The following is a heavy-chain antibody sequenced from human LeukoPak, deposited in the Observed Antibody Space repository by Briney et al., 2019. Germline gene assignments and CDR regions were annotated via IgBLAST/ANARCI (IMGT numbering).Heavy chain of an antibody. V-gene: IGHV3-48*03. D-gene: IGHD3-10*01. CDR1: GFTFSSYE. CDR3: ATGRYYVSGSYDY. J-gene: IGHJ4*02. Sequence: PGGSLRLSCADSGFTFSSYEMNWVCQAPGKGLEWASYISSSGSTIYYADSVKGRFTISRDNAKNSLYLQMNSLRAEDTAVYYCATGRYYVSGSYDYWGQGTLVTVSS. CDR2: ISSSGSTI.